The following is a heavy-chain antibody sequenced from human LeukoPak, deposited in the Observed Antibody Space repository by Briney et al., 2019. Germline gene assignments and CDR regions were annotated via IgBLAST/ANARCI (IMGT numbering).Heavy chain of an antibody. CDR1: GFTFSSYC. D-gene: IGHD3-16*01. CDR3: ASPGGRSRVSDAFDI. V-gene: IGHV3-21*01. CDR2: ISSSSSYI. Sequence: PGGSLRLSCAASGFTFSSYCMNWVRQAPGKGLEWVSSISSSSSYIYYADSVKGRFTISRDNAKNSLYLQMNSLRAEDTAVYYCASPGGRSRVSDAFDIWGQGTMVTVSS. J-gene: IGHJ3*02.